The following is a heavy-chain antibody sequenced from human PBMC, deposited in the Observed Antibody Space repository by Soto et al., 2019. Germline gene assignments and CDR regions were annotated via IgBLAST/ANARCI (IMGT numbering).Heavy chain of an antibody. CDR3: ARDPPNDKTQLDYGMDV. J-gene: IGHJ6*02. V-gene: IGHV3-23*01. D-gene: IGHD2-2*01. CDR2: ISARDGST. CDR1: GFTFSSYT. Sequence: GGSLRLSCAASGFTFSSYTMNWVRQAPGKGLEWVSLISARDGSTYYADSVKGRFTISRDNSKNTLYLQMNSLRAEDTGVYYCARDPPNDKTQLDYGMDVWGQGTAVTVSS.